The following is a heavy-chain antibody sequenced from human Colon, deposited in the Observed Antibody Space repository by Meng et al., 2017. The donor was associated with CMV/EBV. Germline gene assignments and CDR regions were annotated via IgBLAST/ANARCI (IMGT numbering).Heavy chain of an antibody. CDR3: ARDGLADTAFTYYYYSGMDV. CDR1: GFTLSSYA. V-gene: IGHV3-30*04. Sequence: GESLKISCAASGFTLSSYAIRWVRQAPGKGLEWVAVISYDESGTYYADSVKGRFTVSRDHSKNTLFLQISSLRGEDTAVYYCARDGLADTAFTYYYYSGMDVWGHGTTVTVSS. CDR2: ISYDESGT. J-gene: IGHJ6*02. D-gene: IGHD6-19*01.